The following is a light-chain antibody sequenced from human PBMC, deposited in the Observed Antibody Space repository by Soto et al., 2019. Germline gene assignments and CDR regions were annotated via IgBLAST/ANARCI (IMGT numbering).Light chain of an antibody. CDR1: QSVSSN. J-gene: IGKJ4*01. Sequence: IVMTQSPASLSVSPGERATLSCRASQSVSSNLAWHQQKPGQAPRLLIYAASTRAAGIPTRFSGSGSGTEFTLTISSLQSEYVAVYYCQQYNNWPLTFGGGTKVEIK. CDR2: AAS. V-gene: IGKV3-15*01. CDR3: QQYNNWPLT.